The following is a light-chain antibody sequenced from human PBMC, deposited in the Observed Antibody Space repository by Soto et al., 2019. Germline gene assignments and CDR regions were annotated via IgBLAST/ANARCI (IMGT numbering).Light chain of an antibody. CDR3: QQTKSYPST. J-gene: IGKJ4*01. CDR2: GAS. CDR1: QDISSS. Sequence: IQLTQSPSSLSASVGDRVTITCRASQDISSSLAWYQQKAGKAPKLLIYGASILQSGVPSGFIGSGFGTDFSLTISSLRAEDFAIDFCQQTKSYPSTFGGGTRVEI. V-gene: IGKV1-13*02.